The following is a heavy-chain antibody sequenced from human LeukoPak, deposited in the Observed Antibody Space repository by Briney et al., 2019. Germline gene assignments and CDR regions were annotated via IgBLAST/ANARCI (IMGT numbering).Heavy chain of an antibody. V-gene: IGHV4-59*11. CDR3: ATIKRGSIYGYFDC. J-gene: IGHJ4*02. Sequence: SETLSLTCTVSGGSISTHYWSWLRQPPGKGLEWIGYVFDSERTKDNPSLKSRATLSADTSKNQFSLRLTSVTAADSAVYYCATIKRGSIYGYFDCRGQGVLVTVSA. D-gene: IGHD5-18*01. CDR2: VFDSERT. CDR1: GGSISTHY.